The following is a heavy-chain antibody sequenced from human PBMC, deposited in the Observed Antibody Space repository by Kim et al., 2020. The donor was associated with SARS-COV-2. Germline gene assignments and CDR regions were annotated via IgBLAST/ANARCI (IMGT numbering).Heavy chain of an antibody. D-gene: IGHD2-2*01. J-gene: IGHJ6*02. Sequence: SETLSLTCTVSGGSISSSSYYWGWIRQPPGKGLEWIGSIYYSGSTYYNPSLKSRVTISVDTSKNQFSLKLSSVTAADTAVYYCAVVPARGGAYYYYGMDVWGQGTTVTVSS. V-gene: IGHV4-39*01. CDR2: IYYSGST. CDR1: GGSISSSSYY. CDR3: AVVPARGGAYYYYGMDV.